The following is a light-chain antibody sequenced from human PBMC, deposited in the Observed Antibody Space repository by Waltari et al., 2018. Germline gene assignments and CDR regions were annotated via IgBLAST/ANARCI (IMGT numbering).Light chain of an antibody. CDR2: AAS. V-gene: IGKV1-39*01. Sequence: DIQMTQSPSSLSASVGDRVTITCRAGQSISSYLNWYQQKPGKAPKLLIYAASSLQSGVPSRFNGSGSGTDFTLTISSLQPEDFATYYCQQTYSSPRTFGQGTKLEIK. CDR1: QSISSY. CDR3: QQTYSSPRT. J-gene: IGKJ2*01.